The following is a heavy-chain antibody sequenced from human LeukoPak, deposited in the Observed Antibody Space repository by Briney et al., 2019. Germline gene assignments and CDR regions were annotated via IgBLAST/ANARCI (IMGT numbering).Heavy chain of an antibody. J-gene: IGHJ3*02. CDR2: INAGNGNT. CDR1: GYTFTSYA. Sequence: ASVKVFCKASGYTFTSYAMHWVRQAPGQRLEWMGWINAGNGNTKYSQKFQGRVTITRDTSASTAYMELSSLRSEDTAVYYCARGSEEVAYCGGDCYSDAFDIWGQGTMVTVSS. CDR3: ARGSEEVAYCGGDCYSDAFDI. D-gene: IGHD2-21*02. V-gene: IGHV1-3*01.